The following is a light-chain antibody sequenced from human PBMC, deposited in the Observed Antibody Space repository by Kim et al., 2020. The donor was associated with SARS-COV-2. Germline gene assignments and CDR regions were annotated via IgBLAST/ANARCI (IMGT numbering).Light chain of an antibody. CDR1: SGHSSFA. Sequence: QPVLTQSPSASASLGASVKLTCTLSSGHSSFAIAWHQQQPEKGPRYLMKVNSDGSHNKGDGIPDRFSGSSSGAERYLTISSLQSEDEADYYCQTWGTGIVLFGGGTQLTVL. CDR3: QTWGTGIVL. V-gene: IGLV4-69*01. CDR2: VNSDGSH. J-gene: IGLJ2*01.